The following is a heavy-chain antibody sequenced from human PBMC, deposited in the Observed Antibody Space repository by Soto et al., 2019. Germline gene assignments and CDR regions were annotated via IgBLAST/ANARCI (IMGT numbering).Heavy chain of an antibody. J-gene: IGHJ4*02. V-gene: IGHV1-18*01. D-gene: IGHD5-12*01. CDR1: GYTFINYH. CDR3: AKSPRGEMATD. Sequence: QVQLVQSGGEVKKPGASVTVSCKASGYTFINYHITWVRQAPGQGLEWMAWINTYNGMTDYAQRFQGRVTMTRDTSTRTVYTELRNLGSDDTAVYFCAKSPRGEMATDWGQGTLVSVSS. CDR2: INTYNGMT.